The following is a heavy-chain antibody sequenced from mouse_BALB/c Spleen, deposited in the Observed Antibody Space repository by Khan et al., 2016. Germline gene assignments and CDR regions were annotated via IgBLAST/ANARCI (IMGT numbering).Heavy chain of an antibody. CDR1: GYTFTSYW. CDR3: ARWAYEGNYLLAY. CDR2: INPSTGYT. J-gene: IGHJ3*01. Sequence: QVQLKESGAELMKPGASVKISCKASGYTFTSYWMHWVKQRPGQGLEWIGYINPSTGYTEYNQKFKDKATLTADKSSSPAYMQLSSLTSEDSAVYYCARWAYEGNYLLAYWGQGTLVTVSA. V-gene: IGHV1S26*01. D-gene: IGHD2-10*01.